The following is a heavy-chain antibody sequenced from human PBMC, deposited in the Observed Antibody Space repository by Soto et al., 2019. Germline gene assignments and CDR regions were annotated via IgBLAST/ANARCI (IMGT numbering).Heavy chain of an antibody. CDR2: INPNSGGT. CDR1: GYTFTGYY. Sequence: ASVKVSCKASGYTFTGYYMHWVRQAPGQGLEWMGWINPNSGGTNYAQKFQGWVTMTRDTSISTAYMELSRPRSDDTAVYYCARMNPLRYFDWLPNGAFDIWGQGTMVTVSS. CDR3: ARMNPLRYFDWLPNGAFDI. D-gene: IGHD3-9*01. J-gene: IGHJ3*02. V-gene: IGHV1-2*04.